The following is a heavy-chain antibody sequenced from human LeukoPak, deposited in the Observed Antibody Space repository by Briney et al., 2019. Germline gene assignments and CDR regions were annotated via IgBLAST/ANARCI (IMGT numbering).Heavy chain of an antibody. J-gene: IGHJ6*03. V-gene: IGHV7-4-1*02. Sequence: VASVKVSCKASGYTFTSYAMNWVRQAPGQGLEWMGWINTNTGNPTYAQGFTGRFVFSLDTSVSTAYLQISSLKAEDTAVYYCAREALGSSSWYDMAYYYYMDVWGKGTTVTVSS. D-gene: IGHD6-13*01. CDR3: AREALGSSSWYDMAYYYYMDV. CDR2: INTNTGNP. CDR1: GYTFTSYA.